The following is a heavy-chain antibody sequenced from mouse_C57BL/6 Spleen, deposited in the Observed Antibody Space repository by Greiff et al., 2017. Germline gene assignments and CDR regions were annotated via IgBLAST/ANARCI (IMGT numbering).Heavy chain of an antibody. CDR1: GFTFSDYG. CDR3: ARRYSLYAMDY. Sequence: EVNLVESGGGLVKPGGSLKLSCAASGFTFSDYGMHWVRQAPEKGLEWVAYISSGSSTIYYADTVKGRFTISRDNAKNTLFLQMTSLRSEDTAMYYCARRYSLYAMDYWGQGTSVTVSS. CDR2: ISSGSSTI. D-gene: IGHD2-12*01. J-gene: IGHJ4*01. V-gene: IGHV5-17*01.